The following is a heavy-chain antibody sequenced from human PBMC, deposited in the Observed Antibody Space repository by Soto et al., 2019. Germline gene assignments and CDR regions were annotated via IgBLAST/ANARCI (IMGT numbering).Heavy chain of an antibody. CDR3: ARDGWQMVRGVSISGGMDV. J-gene: IGHJ6*02. D-gene: IGHD3-10*01. CDR1: GGSISSGDYY. CDR2: ISYSGSA. V-gene: IGHV4-30-4*01. Sequence: SETLSLTCTVSGGSISSGDYYWSWIRQPPGKGLEWTGYISYSGSAYYNPSLKSRFTISIDMSKKQFSLNLRSVTAADTAVYYCARDGWQMVRGVSISGGMDVWGQGTTVTVSS.